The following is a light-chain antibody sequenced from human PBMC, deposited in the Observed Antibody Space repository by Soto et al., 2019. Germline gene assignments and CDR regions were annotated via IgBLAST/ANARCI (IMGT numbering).Light chain of an antibody. CDR3: QQYGSSPIT. CDR1: QSVGHNY. CDR2: GAS. Sequence: ENVLTQSPVTLSLSPGDRATLSCRASQSVGHNYLAWFQQKPGQAPRPLIYGASSRATGIPDRFRGSGSGTDFTLTINRLEPEDFALYHCQQYGSSPITFGQGTRLEIK. V-gene: IGKV3-20*01. J-gene: IGKJ5*01.